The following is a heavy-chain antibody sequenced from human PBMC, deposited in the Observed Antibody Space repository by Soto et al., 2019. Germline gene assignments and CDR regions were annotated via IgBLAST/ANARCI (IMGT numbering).Heavy chain of an antibody. Sequence: QVQLVESGGGVVQPGRSLRLSCAASGFTFSSYGMHWVRQAPGKGLEWVAVIWHDGSNKYYADSVKGRFTISRDNSKNSRYQQMNSLRAEDTAVYYCAREPWGMRTNTLFDYWGQGTLFNVSS. CDR2: IWHDGSNK. V-gene: IGHV3-33*01. CDR1: GFTFSSYG. D-gene: IGHD3-16*01. J-gene: IGHJ4*02. CDR3: AREPWGMRTNTLFDY.